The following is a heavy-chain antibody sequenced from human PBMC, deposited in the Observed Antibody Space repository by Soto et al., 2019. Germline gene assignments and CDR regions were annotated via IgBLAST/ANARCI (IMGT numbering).Heavy chain of an antibody. D-gene: IGHD5-12*01. CDR3: ARDPERWLPYIDF. V-gene: IGHV3-33*01. CDR1: GFTFSSYG. CDR2: IWYDGSNK. Sequence: GGSLRLSCAASGFTFSSYGMHWVRQAPGKGLEWVAVIWYDGSNKYYADSVKGRFTISRDNSKNTLYLQMNSLRAEDTAVYYCARDPERWLPYIDFSGQGTPVTVSS. J-gene: IGHJ4*02.